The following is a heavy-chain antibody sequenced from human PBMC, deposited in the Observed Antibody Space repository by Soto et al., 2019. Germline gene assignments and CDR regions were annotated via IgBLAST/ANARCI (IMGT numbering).Heavy chain of an antibody. D-gene: IGHD1-20*01. Sequence: PWGSRRLSWATSGLTFSDHLMDWVRRAPGRGLEWVVLTGNKANSYTTRYAGSVKCRSTISRDDSERSLYLQMTTLKTEDTAVYYCARRPRNNGYLDLWGRANLVTVSS. CDR2: TGNKANSYTT. J-gene: IGHJ2*01. CDR3: ARRPRNNGYLDL. V-gene: IGHV3-72*01. CDR1: GLTFSDHL.